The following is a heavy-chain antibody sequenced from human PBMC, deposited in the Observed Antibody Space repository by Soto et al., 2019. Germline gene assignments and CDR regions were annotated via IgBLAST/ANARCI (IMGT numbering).Heavy chain of an antibody. D-gene: IGHD3-3*01. CDR2: IWYDGSNK. Sequence: QVQLVESGGGVVQPGRSLRLSCAASGFTFSSYGMHWVRQAPGKGLEWVAVIWYDGSNKYYADSVKGRFTISRDNSKNTQFLKMNRLGAEDTALYYCARDQYDFWSAYYIYYYYYMDVWGKGATVTVSS. CDR3: ARDQYDFWSAYYIYYYYYMDV. V-gene: IGHV3-33*01. CDR1: GFTFSSYG. J-gene: IGHJ6*03.